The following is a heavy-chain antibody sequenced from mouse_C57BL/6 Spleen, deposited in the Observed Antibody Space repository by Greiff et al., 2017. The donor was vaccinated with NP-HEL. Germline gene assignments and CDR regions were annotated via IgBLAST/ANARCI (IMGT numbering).Heavy chain of an antibody. D-gene: IGHD2-2*01. J-gene: IGHJ2*01. CDR3: ARSRGLEDYFDY. Sequence: QQRTGQGLEWIGEIYPRSGNTYYNEKFKGKATLTADKSSSTAYMELRSLTSEDSAVYFCARSRGLEDYFDYWGQGTTLTVSS. CDR2: IYPRSGNT. V-gene: IGHV1-81*01.